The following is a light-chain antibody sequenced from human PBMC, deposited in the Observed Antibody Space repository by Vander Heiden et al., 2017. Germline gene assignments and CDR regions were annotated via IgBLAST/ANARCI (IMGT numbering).Light chain of an antibody. CDR3: QVWDSTTDDHV. Sequence: SSVLTQPPSVSVAPGLTAKSSCGGKNIGSNSVHWSQQRPGQAPELVVYDDSDRPSGVPERFSGSNSGNAATRTISRVEAGDEADYYCQVWDSTTDDHVFGTGTKVTVL. V-gene: IGLV3-21*02. J-gene: IGLJ1*01. CDR1: NIGSNS. CDR2: DDS.